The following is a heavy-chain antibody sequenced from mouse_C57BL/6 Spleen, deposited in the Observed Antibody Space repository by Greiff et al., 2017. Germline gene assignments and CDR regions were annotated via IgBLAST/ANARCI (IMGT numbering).Heavy chain of an antibody. CDR1: GYTFTGYW. D-gene: IGHD2-4*01. J-gene: IGHJ3*01. V-gene: IGHV1-9*01. Sequence: QVQLQQSGAELMKPGASVKLSCKATGYTFTGYWIEWVKQRPGHGLEWIGEILPGSGSTNYNEKFKGKATFTADTSSNTAYMQLSSLKTEDSAIYYCARNDDDYDWDWFSYWGQGTLVTVSA. CDR2: ILPGSGST. CDR3: ARNDDDYDWDWFSY.